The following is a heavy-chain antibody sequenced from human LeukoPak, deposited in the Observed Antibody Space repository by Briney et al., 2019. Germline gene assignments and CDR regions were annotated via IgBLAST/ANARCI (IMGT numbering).Heavy chain of an antibody. CDR2: IISSSNII. CDR3: ARAVGHGSGSPRLDV. V-gene: IGHV3-48*01. J-gene: IGHJ6*04. CDR1: GFTFSTHS. D-gene: IGHD3-10*01. Sequence: GGSLRLSCAVSGFTFSTHSMYWFRQAPGKGLEWVSYIISSSNIIYYADSVKGRFTISRDNAKNSLYLQMNSLRAEDTAVYYCARAVGHGSGSPRLDVWGKGTTVTVSS.